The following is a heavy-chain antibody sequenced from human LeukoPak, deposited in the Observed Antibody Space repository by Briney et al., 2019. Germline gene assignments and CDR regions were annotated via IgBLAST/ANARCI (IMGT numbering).Heavy chain of an antibody. Sequence: GGSLRLSCAASGFTFSSYAMTWVRQAPGKGLEWVSTISGSGDNTYYADSVKGRFTISRDNSKNTLYLQMNSLRADDTAVYYCAKANSGWPYYFNYWGQGILVTVSS. V-gene: IGHV3-23*01. D-gene: IGHD6-19*01. CDR1: GFTFSSYA. CDR2: ISGSGDNT. J-gene: IGHJ4*02. CDR3: AKANSGWPYYFNY.